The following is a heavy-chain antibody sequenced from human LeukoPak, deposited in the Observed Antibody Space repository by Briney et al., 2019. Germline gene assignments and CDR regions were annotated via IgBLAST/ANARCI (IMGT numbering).Heavy chain of an antibody. D-gene: IGHD3-3*01. CDR3: AKDQRITIFGVVRPSGFDY. CDR2: ISGSGGST. CDR1: GLTFSSHG. V-gene: IGHV3-23*01. Sequence: GGSLRLSCAASGLTFSSHGFHWVRQAPGKGLEWVSAISGSGGSTYYADSVKGRFTISRDNSKNTLYLQMNSLRAEDTAVYYCAKDQRITIFGVVRPSGFDYWGQGTLVTVSS. J-gene: IGHJ4*02.